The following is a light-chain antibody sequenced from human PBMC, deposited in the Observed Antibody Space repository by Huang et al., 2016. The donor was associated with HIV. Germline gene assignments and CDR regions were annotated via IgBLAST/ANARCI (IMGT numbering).Light chain of an antibody. J-gene: IGKJ2*03. CDR3: QQTSTAPMYS. CDR2: GAS. Sequence: DIQMTQSPSSLSASVGDRVTITCRASQSISNYLNWYQQRPGKAHNLLILGASSLQSGVPSRFSGSGSGTVFTLTSSSLQPEYCATYYCQQTSTAPMYSFGQGTELEIK. V-gene: IGKV1-39*01. CDR1: QSISNY.